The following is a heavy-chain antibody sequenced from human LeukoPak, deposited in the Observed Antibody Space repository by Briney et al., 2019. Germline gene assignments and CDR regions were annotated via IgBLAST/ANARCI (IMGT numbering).Heavy chain of an antibody. Sequence: PGGSLRLSCVASGLTFSGNSMNWVRQAPGKGLEWISYISSGSPTIYYADSVKGRFTISRGNAKNSLYLQMNSLRDEDTAVYYCARTRGYFDFWGQGTLVTVSS. CDR1: GLTFSGNS. CDR3: ARTRGYFDF. CDR2: ISSGSPTI. J-gene: IGHJ4*02. V-gene: IGHV3-48*02.